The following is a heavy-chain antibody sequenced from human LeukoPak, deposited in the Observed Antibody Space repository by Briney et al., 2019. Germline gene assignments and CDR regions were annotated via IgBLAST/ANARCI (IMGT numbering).Heavy chain of an antibody. CDR1: GYTFTGYY. D-gene: IGHD2-15*01. CDR2: INPNSGGT. CDR3: ARDSCSGGSCYSGY. J-gene: IGHJ4*02. Sequence: GASVKVSCKASGYTFTGYYMHWVRQAPGQGLEWMGWINPNSGGTNYAQKFQGRVTMTRDTFISTAYMELSRLRSDDTAVYYCARDSCSGGSCYSGYWGQGTLVTVSS. V-gene: IGHV1-2*02.